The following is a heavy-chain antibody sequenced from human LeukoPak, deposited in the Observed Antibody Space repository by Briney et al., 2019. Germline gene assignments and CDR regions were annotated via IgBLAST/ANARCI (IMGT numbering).Heavy chain of an antibody. V-gene: IGHV1-8*03. J-gene: IGHJ5*02. CDR1: GYTFTSYG. D-gene: IGHD6-13*01. Sequence: GASVKVSCKASGYTFTSYGINWVRQATGQGLEWMGWMNPNSGNTGYAQKFQGRVTITRNISISTAYMELSSLRSEDTAVYYCARGAAAGHRWFDPWGQGTLVTVSS. CDR3: ARGAAAGHRWFDP. CDR2: MNPNSGNT.